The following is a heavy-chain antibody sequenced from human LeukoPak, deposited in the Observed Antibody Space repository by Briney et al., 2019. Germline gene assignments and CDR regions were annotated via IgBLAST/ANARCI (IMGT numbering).Heavy chain of an antibody. CDR2: IKQDGSEK. J-gene: IGHJ2*01. CDR3: RCSGQRNSGWYVDL. D-gene: IGHD2-15*01. Sequence: PGGSLRLSCAASGFTFSSYWMSWVRQAPGKGLEWVANIKQDGSEKYYVDSVKGRFTISRDNAKNSLYLQMNSLRAEDTAVYYCRCSGQRNSGWYVDLWGRGTLVTVSS. CDR1: GFTFSSYW. V-gene: IGHV3-7*02.